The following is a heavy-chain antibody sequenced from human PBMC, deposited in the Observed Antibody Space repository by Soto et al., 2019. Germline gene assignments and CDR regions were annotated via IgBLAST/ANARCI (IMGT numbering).Heavy chain of an antibody. CDR3: ATSLSYYYYCDMDV. J-gene: IGHJ6*02. D-gene: IGHD3-16*01. CDR2: SIPIFGTA. V-gene: IGHV1-69*01. CDR1: GGTFSSYA. Sequence: QAQLVQSGAEVKKPGSSVKVSCKASGGTFSSYAISWVRQAPGQGLEWMGGSIPIFGTANYSQKFQGRVTITAEESTSTAYLELSSLRSEDRAVYYCATSLSYYYYCDMDVWGQGTTVTVSS.